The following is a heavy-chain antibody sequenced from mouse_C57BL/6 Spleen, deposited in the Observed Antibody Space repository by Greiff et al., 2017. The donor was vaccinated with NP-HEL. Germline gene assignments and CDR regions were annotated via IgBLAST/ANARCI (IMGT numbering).Heavy chain of an antibody. CDR1: GYTFTDYN. J-gene: IGHJ4*01. V-gene: IGHV1-18*01. Sequence: VQLQQSGPELVKPGASVKIPCKASGYTFTDYNMDWVKQSHGKSLEWIGDINPNNGGTIYNQKFKGKATLTVDKSSSTAYMELRSLTSEDTAVYYCARSFSSSYYAMDYWGQGTSVTVSS. D-gene: IGHD1-1*01. CDR2: INPNNGGT. CDR3: ARSFSSSYYAMDY.